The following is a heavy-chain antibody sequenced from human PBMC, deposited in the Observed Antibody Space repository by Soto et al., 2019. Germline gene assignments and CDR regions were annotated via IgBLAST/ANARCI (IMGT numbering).Heavy chain of an antibody. V-gene: IGHV1-3*01. Sequence: EASVKVSCKASGYTFTSYAMHWVRQAPGQRLEWMGWINAGNGNTKYSQKFQGRVTITRDTSASTAYMELSSLRSEDTAVYYCARVDDYVWGSYQLDYWGQGTLVTVSS. J-gene: IGHJ4*02. D-gene: IGHD3-16*02. CDR1: GYTFTSYA. CDR2: INAGNGNT. CDR3: ARVDDYVWGSYQLDY.